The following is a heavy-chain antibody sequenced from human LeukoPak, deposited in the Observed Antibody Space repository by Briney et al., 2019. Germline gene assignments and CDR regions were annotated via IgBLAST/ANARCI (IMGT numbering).Heavy chain of an antibody. CDR1: GYTFTSYA. J-gene: IGHJ5*02. CDR2: ISAYNGNT. Sequence: GASVKVSCKASGYTFTSYAMHWVRQAPGQGLEWMGWISAYNGNTNYAQKLQGRVTMTTDTSTSTAYMELRSLRSDDTAVYYCARDRSSTTLVDWFDPWGQGTLVTVSS. CDR3: ARDRSSTTLVDWFDP. D-gene: IGHD2-2*01. V-gene: IGHV1-18*01.